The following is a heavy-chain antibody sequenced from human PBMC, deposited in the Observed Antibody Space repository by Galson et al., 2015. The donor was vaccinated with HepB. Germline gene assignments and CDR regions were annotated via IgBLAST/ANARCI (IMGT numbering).Heavy chain of an antibody. CDR3: ARGGYCSSTSCYAGTEYYYYGMDV. Sequence: SVKVSCKASGYTFTSYAMHWVRQAPGQRLEWMGWINAGNGNTKYSQKFQGRVTITRDTSASTAYMELSSLRSEDTAVYYCARGGYCSSTSCYAGTEYYYYGMDVWGQGTTVTVSS. J-gene: IGHJ6*02. CDR1: GYTFTSYA. V-gene: IGHV1-3*01. CDR2: INAGNGNT. D-gene: IGHD2-2*01.